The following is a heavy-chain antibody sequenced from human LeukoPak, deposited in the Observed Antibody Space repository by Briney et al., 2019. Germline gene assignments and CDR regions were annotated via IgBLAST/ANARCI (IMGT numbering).Heavy chain of an antibody. CDR3: ARDGRGSGFWSGYRKGGDY. CDR2: INPNSGDT. V-gene: IGHV1-2*02. J-gene: IGHJ4*02. CDR1: GYTFTGYY. Sequence: GASVKVSCKASGYTFTGYYMHWVRQAPGQGLEWMGWINPNSGDTNYAQKFQGRVTMTRDTSISTAYMELSRLRSDDTAVYYCARDGRGSGFWSGYRKGGDYWGQGTLVTVSS. D-gene: IGHD3-3*01.